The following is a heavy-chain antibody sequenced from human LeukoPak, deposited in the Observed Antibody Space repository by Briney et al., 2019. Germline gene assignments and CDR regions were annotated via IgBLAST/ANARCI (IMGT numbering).Heavy chain of an antibody. V-gene: IGHV3-7*01. D-gene: IGHD3-10*02. CDR2: INQDEI. CDR1: GFTFSSSW. J-gene: IGHJ6*04. CDR3: AELGITMIGGV. Sequence: GGSLRLSCVASGFTFSSSWMSWVRQGPGKGLEWVASINQDEIHYVDAVGGRFTISRDNAKNSLYLQMNSLTADDTAVYYCAELGITMIGGVWGKGTTVTISS.